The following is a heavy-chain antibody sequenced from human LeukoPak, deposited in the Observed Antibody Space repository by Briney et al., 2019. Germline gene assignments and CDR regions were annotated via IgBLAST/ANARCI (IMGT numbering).Heavy chain of an antibody. J-gene: IGHJ4*02. CDR1: GGSINSYY. Sequence: SETLSLTCSVSGGSINSYYWNWIRQPAGKGLEWIGRINTSGSTNYNPSLKSRVTMSVDTSKSQFSLKLSSVTAADTAVYYCAREGGPYRPLDYSGQGTLVTVSS. CDR3: AREGGPYRPLDY. V-gene: IGHV4-4*07. CDR2: INTSGST.